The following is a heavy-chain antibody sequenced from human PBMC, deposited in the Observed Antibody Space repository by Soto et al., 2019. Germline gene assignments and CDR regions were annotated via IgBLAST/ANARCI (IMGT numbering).Heavy chain of an antibody. CDR3: ATLVRGLHLGELSPSGYFDY. CDR1: GYTLTELS. D-gene: IGHD3-16*02. CDR2: FDPEDGET. J-gene: IGHJ4*02. Sequence: ASVKVSCKVSGYTLTELSMHWVRQAPGKGLEWMGGFDPEDGETIYAQKFQGRVTMTEDTSTDTAYMELSSLRSEDTAVYYCATLVRGLHLGELSPSGYFDYWGQGTLVTVSS. V-gene: IGHV1-24*01.